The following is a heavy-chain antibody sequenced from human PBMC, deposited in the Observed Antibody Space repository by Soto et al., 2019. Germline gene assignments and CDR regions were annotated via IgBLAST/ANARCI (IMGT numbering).Heavy chain of an antibody. D-gene: IGHD4-4*01. V-gene: IGHV4-61*08. J-gene: IGHJ5*02. Sequence: SETLSLTCTVSGGSTDSGDYYWSWIRQPPGKGLEWIGYVYYSGTTNYNPFLKSRVTLSLDKSKNQFSLKMNSVTAADTAVYYGARDVIAPPNYFGPWGQGTLVTVSS. CDR1: GGSTDSGDYY. CDR2: VYYSGTT. CDR3: ARDVIAPPNYFGP.